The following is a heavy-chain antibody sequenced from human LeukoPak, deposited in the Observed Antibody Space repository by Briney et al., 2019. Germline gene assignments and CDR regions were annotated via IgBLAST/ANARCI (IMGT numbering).Heavy chain of an antibody. V-gene: IGHV4-61*02. Sequence: PSETLSLTCTVSGGSISSGSYYWNWIRQPAGKGLEWIGRIYSSGSTNYNPSLKSRVTISVDTSKNQFSLKLSSVTAADTAVYYCAREGLNMVRGVIPKETWGWFDPWGQGTLVTVSS. D-gene: IGHD3-10*01. J-gene: IGHJ5*02. CDR1: GGSISSGSYY. CDR3: AREGLNMVRGVIPKETWGWFDP. CDR2: IYSSGST.